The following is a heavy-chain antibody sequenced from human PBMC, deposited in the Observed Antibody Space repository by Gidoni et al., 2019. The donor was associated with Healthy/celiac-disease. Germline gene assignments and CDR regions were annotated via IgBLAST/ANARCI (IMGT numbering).Heavy chain of an antibody. D-gene: IGHD3-16*02. V-gene: IGHV3-23*01. CDR2: ISGSGGRT. CDR3: AKGTFGGVIATPFDY. J-gene: IGHJ4*02. Sequence: EVQLLESGGGLVQPGGSLRLSCAASGFTFRSYAMRWVRQAPGKGLAWVSAISGSGGRTYYADSVKGRFTISRDNSKNTMYLQMNSLRAEDTAVYYCAKGTFGGVIATPFDYWGQGTLVTVSS. CDR1: GFTFRSYA.